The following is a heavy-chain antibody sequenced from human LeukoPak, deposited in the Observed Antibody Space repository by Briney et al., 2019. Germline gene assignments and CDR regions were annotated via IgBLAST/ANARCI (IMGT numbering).Heavy chain of an antibody. CDR2: INHSGST. D-gene: IGHD2-8*01. V-gene: IGHV4-34*01. CDR3: ARVGGRLIDY. Sequence: SETLSLTCAVYGGSFSGYYWSWIRQPPGKGLEWIEEINHSGSTNYNPSLKSRVTISVDTSKNQFSLKLSSVTAADTAVYYCARVGGRLIDYWGQGTLVTVSS. CDR1: GGSFSGYY. J-gene: IGHJ4*02.